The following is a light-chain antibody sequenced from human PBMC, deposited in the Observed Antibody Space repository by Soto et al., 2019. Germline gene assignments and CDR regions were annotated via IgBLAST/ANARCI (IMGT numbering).Light chain of an antibody. V-gene: IGKV2-28*01. Sequence: DIVMTQSPLSLSVTPGEPASISCRSSQSLLHRDGHTYLDWYLQKPGQSPQLLIYLTANRASGVPDWFSGSGSGTDFTLTIRSVEAEDVGVYYCMQTLTFWTFGQGTKVEIK. CDR1: QSLLHRDGHTY. CDR3: MQTLTFWT. J-gene: IGKJ1*01. CDR2: LTA.